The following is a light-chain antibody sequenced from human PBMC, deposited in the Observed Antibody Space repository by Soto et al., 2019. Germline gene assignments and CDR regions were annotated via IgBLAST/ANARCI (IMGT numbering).Light chain of an antibody. CDR2: AAS. CDR1: QDISNY. V-gene: IGKV1-33*01. J-gene: IGKJ4*01. Sequence: DIQMTQSPSSLSASVGDRVTITCQASQDISNYLNWYQQKPGKAPKLLIYAASNLETGVPSKFSGSGSGTDFTFTISSLQPEDIATYDCQQYDNLPLTFGGGTKVEIK. CDR3: QQYDNLPLT.